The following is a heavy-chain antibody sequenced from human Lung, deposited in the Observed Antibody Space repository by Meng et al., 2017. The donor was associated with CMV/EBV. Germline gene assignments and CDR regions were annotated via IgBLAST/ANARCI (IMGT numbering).Heavy chain of an antibody. V-gene: IGHV1-2*02. J-gene: IGHJ5*02. CDR3: ARAPYESNFDP. CDR2: INPGTGGA. CDR1: GSTFIAYY. Sequence: SCTASGSTFIAYYIRWVRQAPGQGLEWLGWINPGTGGADCAQRFQSRVTMTRDTPISTVYLELTTLTSDDTAVYFCARAPYESNFDPWGQGTLVTVSS. D-gene: IGHD3-22*01.